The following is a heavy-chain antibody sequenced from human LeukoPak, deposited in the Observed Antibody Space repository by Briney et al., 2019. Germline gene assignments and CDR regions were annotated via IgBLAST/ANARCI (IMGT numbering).Heavy chain of an antibody. J-gene: IGHJ4*02. V-gene: IGHV3-21*01. CDR3: ARGRRYSGYEFDY. CDR1: GFTFSSYS. Sequence: PGGSLRLSCAASGFTFSSYSMNWVRQAPGKGLEWVSSISSSSSYIYYADSVKGRFTISRGNAKNSLYLQMNSLRGEDTAVYYCARGRRYSGYEFDYWGQGTLVTVSS. CDR2: ISSSSSYI. D-gene: IGHD5-12*01.